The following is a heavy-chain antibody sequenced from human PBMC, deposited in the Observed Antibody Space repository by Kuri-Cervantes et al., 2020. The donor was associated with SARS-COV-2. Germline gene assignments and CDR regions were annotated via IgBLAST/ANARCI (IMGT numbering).Heavy chain of an antibody. CDR3: ASLAAADYDAFDI. J-gene: IGHJ3*02. CDR2: INGDGSTT. CDR1: GFTFSSYW. Sequence: GGSLRLSCAASGFTFSSYWMHWVCQAPGKGLVWVSRINGDGSTTSYADSVKGRFTISRDNAKNTLYLQMNSLRAEDTAVYYCASLAAADYDAFDIWGQGTMVTVSS. D-gene: IGHD6-13*01. V-gene: IGHV3-74*01.